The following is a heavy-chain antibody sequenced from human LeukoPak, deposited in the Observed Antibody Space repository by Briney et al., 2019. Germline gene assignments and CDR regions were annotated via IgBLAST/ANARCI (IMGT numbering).Heavy chain of an antibody. CDR2: ITSGSSTI. CDR3: ARMFGSGSFYNVDYYYGMDV. D-gene: IGHD3-10*01. J-gene: IGHJ6*02. V-gene: IGHV3-48*01. CDR1: GFAFSYYS. Sequence: GGSLRLSCAASGFAFSYYSFNWVRQAPGKGLECVSCITSGSSTIYYAESVKGRFTISRDNAKNSLYLQMNSLRAEDTAVYYCARMFGSGSFYNVDYYYGMDVWGQGTTVTVSS.